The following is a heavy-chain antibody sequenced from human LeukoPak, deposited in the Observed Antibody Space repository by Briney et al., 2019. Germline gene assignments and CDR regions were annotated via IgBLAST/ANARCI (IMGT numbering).Heavy chain of an antibody. Sequence: GGSLRLSCAASGFTFSSYAMHWVRQAPGKGLEWVAVISYDGSNKYYADSVKGRFTISRDNSKNTLYLQMNSLRAEDTAVYYCARGKTRIQLVFDYWGQGTLVTVSS. J-gene: IGHJ4*02. V-gene: IGHV3-30-3*01. CDR3: ARGKTRIQLVFDY. D-gene: IGHD5-18*01. CDR2: ISYDGSNK. CDR1: GFTFSSYA.